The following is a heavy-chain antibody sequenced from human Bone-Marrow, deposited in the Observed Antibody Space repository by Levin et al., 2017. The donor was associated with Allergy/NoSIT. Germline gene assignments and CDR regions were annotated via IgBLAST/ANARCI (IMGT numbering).Heavy chain of an antibody. CDR3: ARVFYFDSSGYYDP. CDR1: GFNFNLYG. V-gene: IGHV1-18*01. D-gene: IGHD3-22*01. Sequence: ASVKVSCKTSGFNFNLYGIIWVRQAPGQGLEGMGWISGHNGKTDYAQKFQGRVSMTTDTSTRTAYMELRNLRSDDTAMFYCARVFYFDSSGYYDPWGQGTLVTVSS. J-gene: IGHJ5*02. CDR2: ISGHNGKT.